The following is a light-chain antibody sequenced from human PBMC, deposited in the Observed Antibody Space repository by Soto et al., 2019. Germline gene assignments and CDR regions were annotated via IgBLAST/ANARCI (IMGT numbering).Light chain of an antibody. V-gene: IGKV3-11*01. CDR2: DAS. CDR3: QQHLGRHT. J-gene: IGKJ1*01. CDR1: QSFSGY. Sequence: DIVLTQSPVTLSLYPGERATLSCRASQSFSGYLVWYQQKPGQAPRLLIYDASTRAAGIPARFIGSGSGTDFTLTISSLEPEDSAVYYCQQHLGRHTFGQGTKVDI.